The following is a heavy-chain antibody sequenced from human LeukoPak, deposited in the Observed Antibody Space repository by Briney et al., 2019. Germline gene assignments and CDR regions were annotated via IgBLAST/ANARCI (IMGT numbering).Heavy chain of an antibody. J-gene: IGHJ4*02. D-gene: IGHD1-14*01. CDR3: AKNRVSLAD. Sequence: GGSLRLSCAASGFTFSRYWMSWVRQAPGKGLEWVASINEDGSEKYYVDSVKGRFTIPRDSAKNSLDLQMNSLRAEDTAVYYCAKNRVSLADWGQGTLVTVSS. V-gene: IGHV3-7*05. CDR1: GFTFSRYW. CDR2: INEDGSEK.